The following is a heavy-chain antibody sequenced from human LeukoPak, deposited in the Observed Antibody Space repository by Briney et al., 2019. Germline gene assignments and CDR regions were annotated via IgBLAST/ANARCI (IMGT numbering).Heavy chain of an antibody. CDR1: GDSISSLY. J-gene: IGHJ4*02. CDR2: IYSSGST. Sequence: SETLSLTCSVSGDSISSLYWSWVRQPAGEGLEWIGRIYSSGSTNYNPSLKSRVIMSVDTSKNQFSLKLSSVTAADTAVYYCARVGRKYYYGGACFNPLDYWGQGILVTVSS. CDR3: ARVGRKYYYGGACFNPLDY. D-gene: IGHD2-21*02. V-gene: IGHV4-4*07.